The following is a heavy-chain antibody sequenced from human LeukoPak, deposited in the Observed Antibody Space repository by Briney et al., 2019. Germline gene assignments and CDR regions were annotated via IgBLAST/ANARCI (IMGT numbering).Heavy chain of an antibody. J-gene: IGHJ4*02. D-gene: IGHD3-9*01. Sequence: PSETLSLTCTVSGFSISSGYYWGWIRQPPGWGLEWIGSMSHGGSTFYNPSPKSQVTISLDTSKNQFSLKVTSVTAADTAVYYCARISLTGYAPISGYFDYWGQGTLVTVSS. CDR2: MSHGGST. V-gene: IGHV4-38-2*02. CDR1: GFSISSGYY. CDR3: ARISLTGYAPISGYFDY.